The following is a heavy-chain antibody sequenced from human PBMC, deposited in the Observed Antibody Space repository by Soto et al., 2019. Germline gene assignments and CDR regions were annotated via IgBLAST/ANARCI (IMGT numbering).Heavy chain of an antibody. D-gene: IGHD3-10*01. CDR2: ISAYNGNT. CDR1: GYTFTSYG. J-gene: IGHJ5*02. CDR3: ARDRVLLWFGEPPGPNWFDP. V-gene: IGHV1-18*01. Sequence: GASVVSCKASGYTFTSYGISWVRQAPGQGLEWMGWISAYNGNTNYAQKLQGRVTMTTDTSTSTAYMELRSLRSDDTAVYYCARDRVLLWFGEPPGPNWFDPWGQGTLVTVSS.